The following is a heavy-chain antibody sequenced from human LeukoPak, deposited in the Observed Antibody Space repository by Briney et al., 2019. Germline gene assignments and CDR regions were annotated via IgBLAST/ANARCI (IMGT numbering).Heavy chain of an antibody. D-gene: IGHD3-9*01. Sequence: ASVKVSCKASGYTFTGYYMHWVRQAPGQGLEWMGWINPNSGGTNYAQKFQGRVTMTRDTSISTAYMELSRLRSDDTAVFFCFRHGTAYDILTGYSYGMDVWGQGTTVTVSS. V-gene: IGHV1-2*02. CDR2: INPNSGGT. CDR3: FRHGTAYDILTGYSYGMDV. J-gene: IGHJ6*02. CDR1: GYTFTGYY.